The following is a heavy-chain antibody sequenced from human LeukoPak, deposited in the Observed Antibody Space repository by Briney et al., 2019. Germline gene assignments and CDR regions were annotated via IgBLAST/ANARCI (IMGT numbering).Heavy chain of an antibody. CDR2: INYNGQTT. J-gene: IGHJ6*02. Sequence: SETLSLTCAVSGGSFSGYLWSWIRQPPGRGLEWIGEINYNGQTTNYNPSLKSRVTISVDRSQNQFSLTLTSVTAADTAVYYCTRSGLTGVRKYPRADYYYYGMDVWGQGTAVTVSS. CDR3: TRSGLTGVRKYPRADYYYYGMDV. CDR1: GGSFSGYL. V-gene: IGHV4-34*01. D-gene: IGHD1-14*01.